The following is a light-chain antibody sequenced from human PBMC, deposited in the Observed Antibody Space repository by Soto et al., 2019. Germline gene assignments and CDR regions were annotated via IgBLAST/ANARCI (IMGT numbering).Light chain of an antibody. CDR2: DAS. CDR3: QQRSNWRGT. Sequence: EIVLTQSPVTLSLSPGERATLSCRASQSISKYLAWYQQKPGQAPRLLIYDASNRAAGIPARFTGSGSGTDFPLPISSLEPEDFAVYYCQQRSNWRGTFGGGTKV. CDR1: QSISKY. V-gene: IGKV3-11*01. J-gene: IGKJ4*01.